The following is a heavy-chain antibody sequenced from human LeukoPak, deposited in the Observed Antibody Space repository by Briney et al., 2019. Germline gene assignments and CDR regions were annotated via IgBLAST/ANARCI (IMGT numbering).Heavy chain of an antibody. Sequence: SETLSLTCAVSGGSISSGGYSWSWIRQPPGKGLEWIGYIYHSGSTYYNPSLKSRVTISVDRSKNQFSLKLSSVTAADTAVYYCATLGFLATARDYWGQGTLVTVSS. CDR1: GGSISSGGYS. CDR3: ATLGFLATARDY. CDR2: IYHSGST. V-gene: IGHV4-30-2*01. D-gene: IGHD2/OR15-2a*01. J-gene: IGHJ4*02.